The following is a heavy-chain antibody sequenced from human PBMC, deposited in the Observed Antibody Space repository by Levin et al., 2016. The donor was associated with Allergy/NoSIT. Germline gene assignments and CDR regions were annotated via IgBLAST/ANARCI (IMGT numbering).Heavy chain of an antibody. J-gene: IGHJ4*02. Sequence: GGSLRLSCAASGFTFSYYSMNWVRQAPGKGLEWVSSISSSTSYIYYADSVKGRFTISRDNANNSLYLQMNSLRAEDTAVYYCASYGYDSSGYRDYWGQGTLVTVSS. CDR3: ASYGYDSSGYRDY. CDR2: ISSSTSYI. V-gene: IGHV3-21*01. CDR1: GFTFSYYS. D-gene: IGHD3-22*01.